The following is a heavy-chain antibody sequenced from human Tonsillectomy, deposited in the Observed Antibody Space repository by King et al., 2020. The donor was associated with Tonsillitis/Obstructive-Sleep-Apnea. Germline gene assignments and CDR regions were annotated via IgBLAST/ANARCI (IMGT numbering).Heavy chain of an antibody. V-gene: IGHV5-51*01. CDR3: ARSAPGTGNTPFDS. CDR2: IFPSDSDT. J-gene: IGHJ4*02. D-gene: IGHD1-1*01. CDR1: GYRFTGYW. Sequence: QLVQSGAEVKKPGESLKISCKGSGYRFTGYWIGWVRQMPGKGLEWMGIIFPSDSDTRYSPSFQGQVTISADKSINTAYLQWSSLKASDTAMYYCARSAPGTGNTPFDSWGQGTLVTVPS.